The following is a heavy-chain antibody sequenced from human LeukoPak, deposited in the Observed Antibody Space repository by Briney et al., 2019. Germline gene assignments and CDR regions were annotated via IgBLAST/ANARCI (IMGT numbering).Heavy chain of an antibody. V-gene: IGHV3-53*01. Sequence: PGGSLRLSCAASGFSFSSYPMHWVRQAPGKGLEWVSFIYSDNTHYSDSVKGRFTISRDNSKNTLYLQMNSLRAEDTAVYYCARRAGAYSHPYDYWGQGTLVTVSS. CDR2: IYSDNT. D-gene: IGHD4/OR15-4a*01. CDR1: GFSFSSYP. J-gene: IGHJ4*02. CDR3: ARRAGAYSHPYDY.